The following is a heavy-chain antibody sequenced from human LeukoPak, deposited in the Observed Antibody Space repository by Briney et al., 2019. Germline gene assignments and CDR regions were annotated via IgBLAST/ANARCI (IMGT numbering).Heavy chain of an antibody. CDR3: AKDQLAHYYGSGSYYGY. CDR2: ISGSGGST. CDR1: GFTFSNYA. V-gene: IGHV3-23*01. J-gene: IGHJ4*02. Sequence: GGSLRLSCTASGFTFSNYAMNWVRQAPGKGLEWVSVISGSGGSTYYADSVKGRFTISRDNSKNTLYLQMNSLRAEDTAVYYCAKDQLAHYYGSGSYYGYWGQGTLVTVSS. D-gene: IGHD3-10*01.